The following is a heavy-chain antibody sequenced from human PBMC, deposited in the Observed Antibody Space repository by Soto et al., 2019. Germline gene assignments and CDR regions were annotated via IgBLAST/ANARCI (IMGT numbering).Heavy chain of an antibody. CDR2: ISGSGGAT. Sequence: EVQLLESGGGMVRPGGSLRLSCAASGFTFTSFAVSWVRQAPGKGLEWVSAISGSGGATYYADSVKGRFTVSRDNSERTLYLQMNSLRAEDTAIYYCARRTPGTTLTFYAMDVWGQGTSVTVSS. CDR1: GFTFTSFA. D-gene: IGHD1-7*01. CDR3: ARRTPGTTLTFYAMDV. V-gene: IGHV3-23*01. J-gene: IGHJ6*02.